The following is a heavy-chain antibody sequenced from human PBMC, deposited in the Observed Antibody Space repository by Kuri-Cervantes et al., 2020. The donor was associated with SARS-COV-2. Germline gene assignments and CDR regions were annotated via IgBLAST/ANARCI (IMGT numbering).Heavy chain of an antibody. J-gene: IGHJ4*02. CDR3: ARDPYYYGDYPDY. Sequence: GESLKISRAASGFTFSSYAMHWVRQAPGKGLEWVAVISYDGSKKYYAESVKGRFTISRDNSKNTMYLQMNSLRAEDTAVYYCARDPYYYGDYPDYWGQGTLVTVSS. CDR1: GFTFSSYA. CDR2: ISYDGSKK. D-gene: IGHD3-16*01. V-gene: IGHV3-30*04.